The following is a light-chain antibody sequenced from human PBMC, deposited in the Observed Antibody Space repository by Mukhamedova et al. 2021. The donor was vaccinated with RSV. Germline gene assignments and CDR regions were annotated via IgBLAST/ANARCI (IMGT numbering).Light chain of an antibody. CDR2: KAS. Sequence: WYQRRVHGKAPKLLIYKASSVVSGVPSRFSGSGSGTEFTLTISSLQPDEFATYYCQLYNSMWGFGEGTKVEIK. V-gene: IGKV1-5*03. CDR3: QLYNSMWG. J-gene: IGKJ1*01.